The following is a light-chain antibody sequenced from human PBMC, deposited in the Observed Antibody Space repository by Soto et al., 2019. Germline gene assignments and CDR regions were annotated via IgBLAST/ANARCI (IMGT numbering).Light chain of an antibody. J-gene: IGLJ2*01. CDR1: SSDVGGYNF. CDR3: KSYTSTSNIVA. V-gene: IGLV2-14*01. Sequence: QSSLTQPASVSGSPGQSIAISCTGTSSDVGGYNFVSWYQQHPGKAPKLMIYEVSNRPSGVSNRFSGSKSGNTASLTISGLQAEDEADYYCKSYTSTSNIVAFGGGTKLTVL. CDR2: EVS.